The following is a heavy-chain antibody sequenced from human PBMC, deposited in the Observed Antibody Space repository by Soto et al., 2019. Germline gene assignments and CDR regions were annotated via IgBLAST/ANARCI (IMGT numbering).Heavy chain of an antibody. D-gene: IGHD3-9*01. V-gene: IGHV1-18*01. CDR1: GYKFSTYA. CDR2: ITPNSGYT. CDR3: ATSYDTGFDP. J-gene: IGHJ5*02. Sequence: QLQLTQSGGEARKPGASVRVSCAASGYKFSTYAIIWLRQAPGQGLEWMGLITPNSGYTNYAQKFQGRLILTTDIPSSTAYMELTSLRYDDTAIYYCATSYDTGFDPWGQGTLVSVS.